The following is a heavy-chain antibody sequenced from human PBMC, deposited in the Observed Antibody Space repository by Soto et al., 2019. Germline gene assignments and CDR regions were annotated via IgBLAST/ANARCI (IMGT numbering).Heavy chain of an antibody. CDR3: ARGFGRSHFDY. V-gene: IGHV4-39*01. CDR1: GGSFSSRDSY. CDR2: FHYSGST. D-gene: IGHD3-16*01. Sequence: QVQVQESGPGLVRPSETLSLTCTVSGGSFSSRDSYWGWIRQPPGKGLEWIGSFHYSGSTYYNPSLKSRVTISVDTSKNQLSLRVTSVTAADTAVYYCARGFGRSHFDYWGQGTLVTVSS. J-gene: IGHJ4*02.